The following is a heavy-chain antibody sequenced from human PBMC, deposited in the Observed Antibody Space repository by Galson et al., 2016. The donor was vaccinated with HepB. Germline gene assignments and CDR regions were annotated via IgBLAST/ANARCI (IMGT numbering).Heavy chain of an antibody. J-gene: IGHJ4*02. Sequence: KGLEWVSYISSASSTIYYADSVKGRFTISRDNAKNSLYLQMNSLRDEDTAVYYCAREKTATIDYWGQGTLVTVSS. CDR2: ISSASSTI. V-gene: IGHV3-48*02. CDR3: AREKTATIDY. D-gene: IGHD5-18*01.